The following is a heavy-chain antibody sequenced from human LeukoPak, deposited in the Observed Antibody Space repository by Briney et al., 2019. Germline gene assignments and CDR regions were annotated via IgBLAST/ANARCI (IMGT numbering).Heavy chain of an antibody. CDR1: GFTLSSYW. CDR3: TVVARWTNYFDY. Sequence: GGSLRLSCAASGFTLSSYWMHCVRQAPGKGLVWVSRIYSDGSGTGYADSVKGRFTISGDNAKNTLYLQMNSLETEDTAVYYCTVVARWTNYFDYWGQGALVTVSS. V-gene: IGHV3-74*01. J-gene: IGHJ4*02. CDR2: IYSDGSGT. D-gene: IGHD2-21*01.